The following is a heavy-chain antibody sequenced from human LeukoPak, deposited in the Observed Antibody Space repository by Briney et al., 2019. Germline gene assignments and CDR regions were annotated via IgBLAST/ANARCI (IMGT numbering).Heavy chain of an antibody. CDR2: IRYDGSNK. CDR1: GFTFSSYG. V-gene: IGHV3-30*02. CDR3: ARPVVVAANGWFDP. J-gene: IGHJ5*02. Sequence: GGSLRLSCAASGFTFSSYGMHWVRQAPGKGLEWVAFIRYDGSNKYYADSVKGRFTISRDNSKNTLYLQMNSLRAEDTAVYYCARPVVVAANGWFDPWGQGTLVTVSS. D-gene: IGHD2-15*01.